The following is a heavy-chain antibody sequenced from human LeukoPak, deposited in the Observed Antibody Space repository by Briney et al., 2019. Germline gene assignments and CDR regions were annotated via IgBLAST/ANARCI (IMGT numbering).Heavy chain of an antibody. CDR2: ISYDGSNK. CDR3: TRLGIAVDASDY. D-gene: IGHD6-19*01. Sequence: GGSLRLSCAASGFTFSSYGMHWVRQAPGKGLEWVAVISYDGSNKYYADSVKGRFTISRDNSKNTLYLQMNSLKTEDTAVYYCTRLGIAVDASDYWGQGTLVTVSS. V-gene: IGHV3-30*03. J-gene: IGHJ4*02. CDR1: GFTFSSYG.